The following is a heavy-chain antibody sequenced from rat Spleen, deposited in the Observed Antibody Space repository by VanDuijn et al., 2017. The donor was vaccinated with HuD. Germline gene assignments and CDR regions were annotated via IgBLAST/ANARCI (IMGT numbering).Heavy chain of an antibody. CDR3: TNPLVY. Sequence: EVQLVESGGGLVQPGRSLKLSCAVSGFTFKNYVMAWVRQAPTKGLEWVAAFSYDGGTTDYPDSVKGRFTVSRDNAENTVSLQMNSLRSEDTATYFCTNPLVYWGQGIMVTVSS. CDR2: FSYDGGTT. CDR1: GFTFKNYV. V-gene: IGHV5-29*01. J-gene: IGHJ2*01. D-gene: IGHD3-8*01.